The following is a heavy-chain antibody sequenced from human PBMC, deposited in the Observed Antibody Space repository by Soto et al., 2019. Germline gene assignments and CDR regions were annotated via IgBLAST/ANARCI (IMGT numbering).Heavy chain of an antibody. CDR3: TTDWNDSSGYQGYYFDY. CDR2: IKSKTDGGTT. CDR1: GFTFSNAW. D-gene: IGHD3-22*01. V-gene: IGHV3-15*07. J-gene: IGHJ4*02. Sequence: GGSLRLSCAASGFTFSNAWMNWVRQAPGKGLEWVGRIKSKTDGGTTDYAAPVKGRFTIPRDDSKNTLYLQMNSLKTEDTAVYYCTTDWNDSSGYQGYYFDYWGQGTLVTAPQ.